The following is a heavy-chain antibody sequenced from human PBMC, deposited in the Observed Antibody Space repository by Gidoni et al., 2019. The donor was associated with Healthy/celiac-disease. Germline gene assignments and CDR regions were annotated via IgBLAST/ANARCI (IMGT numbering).Heavy chain of an antibody. J-gene: IGHJ4*02. CDR3: ARLGTNYGGNSEVDY. D-gene: IGHD4-17*01. CDR1: GGSISSSSYY. CDR2: IYYSGST. Sequence: QLQLQESGPGLVKPSETLSLTCTVSGGSISSSSYYWGWIRQPPGKGLEWIGSIYYSGSTYYNPSLKSRVTISVDTSKNQFSLKLSSVTAADTAVYYCARLGTNYGGNSEVDYWGQGTLVTVSS. V-gene: IGHV4-39*01.